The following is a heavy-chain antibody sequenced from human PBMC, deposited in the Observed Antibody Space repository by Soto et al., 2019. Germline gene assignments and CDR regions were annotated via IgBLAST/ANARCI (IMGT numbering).Heavy chain of an antibody. J-gene: IGHJ5*02. D-gene: IGHD2-2*01. V-gene: IGHV3-33*01. CDR1: GFTFSGYG. Sequence: QVQLVESGGGVVQPGMSLRLSCAGSGFTFSGYGIHWVRQAPGKGLEWVAVIWYNGSKKYYSDSVKGRFTVSRDDSKSTVYLQMNNLRAEDSAVYYCARDRDTSSHYKWLDPWGQGTLVTVAS. CDR2: IWYNGSKK. CDR3: ARDRDTSSHYKWLDP.